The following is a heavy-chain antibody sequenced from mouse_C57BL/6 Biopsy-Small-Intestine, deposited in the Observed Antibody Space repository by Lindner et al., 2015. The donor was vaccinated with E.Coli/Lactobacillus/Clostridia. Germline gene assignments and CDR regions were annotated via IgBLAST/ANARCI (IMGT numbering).Heavy chain of an antibody. D-gene: IGHD2-4*01. Sequence: VQLQESGAELVRPGASVKLSCTASGFNIKDDYMHWVKQRPEQGLEWIGWIDPENGDTEYASKFQGKATITADTSSNTAYLQLSSLTSEDTAVYYCTTRLRPRVWFDWGQGTLVTVSA. CDR1: GFNIKDDY. CDR2: IDPENGDT. J-gene: IGHJ3*01. CDR3: TTRLRPRVWFD. V-gene: IGHV14-4*01.